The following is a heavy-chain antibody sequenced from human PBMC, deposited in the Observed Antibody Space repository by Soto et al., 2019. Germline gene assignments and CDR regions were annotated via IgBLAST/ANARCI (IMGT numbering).Heavy chain of an antibody. V-gene: IGHV3-23*01. CDR1: GFTFSSYA. J-gene: IGHJ6*03. CDR3: ARGGYCSGGSCPLGYYYYYYMDV. CDR2: ISGSGGST. Sequence: PGGSLRLSCAASGFTFSSYAMSWVRQAPGKGLEWVSAISGSGGSTYYADSVKGRFTISRDNSKNTLYLQMNSLRAEDTAVYYCARGGYCSGGSCPLGYYYYYYMDVWGKGTTVTVSS. D-gene: IGHD2-15*01.